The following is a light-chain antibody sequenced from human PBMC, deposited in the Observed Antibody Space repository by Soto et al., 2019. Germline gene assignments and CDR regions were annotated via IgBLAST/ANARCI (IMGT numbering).Light chain of an antibody. CDR1: SSDVGGYNY. J-gene: IGLJ1*01. CDR3: SSYTTCDTRPLV. V-gene: IGLV2-14*03. CDR2: DVS. Sequence: QSALTQPASVSGSPGQSVTISCTGTSSDVGGYNYVSRYQHHPAKAPKLIIYDVSNRPSGVSNRFSGSRAGNTASLPISGLQHEDEADDSGSSYTTCDTRPLVFGTGTKLTVL.